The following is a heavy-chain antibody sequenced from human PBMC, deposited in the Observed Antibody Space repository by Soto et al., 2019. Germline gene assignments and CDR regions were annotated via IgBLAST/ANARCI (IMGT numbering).Heavy chain of an antibody. CDR2: IYYSGNT. D-gene: IGHD2-2*01. J-gene: IGHJ5*01. CDR1: GGSISNGGYF. V-gene: IGHV4-39*01. Sequence: SETLSLTCAVSGGSISNGGYFWGWVRQPPGQGLEWVASIYYSGNTYYNPSLKSRVTISVDTSQNQFSLNLASVTAADTAVYYCAKVHQQYIWFDFWGQGTLVTVSS. CDR3: AKVHQQYIWFDF.